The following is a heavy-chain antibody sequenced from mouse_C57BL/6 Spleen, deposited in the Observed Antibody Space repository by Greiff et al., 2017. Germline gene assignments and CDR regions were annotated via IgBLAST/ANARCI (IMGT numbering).Heavy chain of an antibody. CDR1: GYSFTDYN. CDR2: INPNYGTT. Sequence: VQLQQSGPELVKPGASVKISCKASGYSFTDYNMNWVKQSHGKSLEWIGVINPNYGTTSYNQKFKGKATLTVDQSSSTAYMQLNSLTSEDSAVYYCASLVLTGTGWYFDVWGTGTTVTVSS. CDR3: ASLVLTGTGWYFDV. D-gene: IGHD4-1*01. J-gene: IGHJ1*03. V-gene: IGHV1-39*01.